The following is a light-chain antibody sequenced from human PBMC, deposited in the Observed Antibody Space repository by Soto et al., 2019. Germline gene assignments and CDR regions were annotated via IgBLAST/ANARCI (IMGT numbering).Light chain of an antibody. CDR2: STS. CDR3: QQYNSFST. J-gene: IGKJ2*01. Sequence: DIQMTQSPSTLSASVGDRVNITCRASQSVGRWLAWYQQKPEKAPKLLVFSTSRLDSGAPSRFSRSGSETDFTLTISSLQPDDFETYYCQQYNSFSTLGQGTKLEIK. V-gene: IGKV1-5*03. CDR1: QSVGRW.